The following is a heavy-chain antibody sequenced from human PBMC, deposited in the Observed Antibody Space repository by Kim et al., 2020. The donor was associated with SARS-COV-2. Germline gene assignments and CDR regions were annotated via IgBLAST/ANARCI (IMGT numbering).Heavy chain of an antibody. Sequence: GGSLRLSCAASGFTFSSYWMSWVRQAPGKGLEWVANIKQDGSEKYYVDSVKGRFTISRDNAKNSLYLQMNSLRAEDTAVYYCARDEKETSYYDFWNEIDYWGQGTLVTVSS. CDR1: GFTFSSYW. J-gene: IGHJ4*02. V-gene: IGHV3-7*01. CDR3: ARDEKETSYYDFWNEIDY. D-gene: IGHD3-3*01. CDR2: IKQDGSEK.